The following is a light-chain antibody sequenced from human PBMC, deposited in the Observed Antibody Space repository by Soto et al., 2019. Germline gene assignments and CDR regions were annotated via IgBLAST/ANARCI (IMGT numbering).Light chain of an antibody. CDR1: SSNVGINY. J-gene: IGLJ3*02. Sequence: QSVLTQPPSASGTPGQRVTISCSGGSSNVGINYVSWYHHLPGTAPKLLIYRNNQRPSGVPDRFSGSKSGTSASLAISGLRSDDEADYFCAAWDDSLSVWVFGGGTKLTVL. CDR3: AAWDDSLSVWV. CDR2: RNN. V-gene: IGLV1-47*01.